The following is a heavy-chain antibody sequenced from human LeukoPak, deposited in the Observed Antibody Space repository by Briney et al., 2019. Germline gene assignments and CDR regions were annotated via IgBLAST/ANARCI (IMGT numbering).Heavy chain of an antibody. J-gene: IGHJ3*02. V-gene: IGHV4-34*01. D-gene: IGHD3-22*01. CDR1: GGSFSGYY. Sequence: SETLSLTCAVYGGSFSGYYWSWIRQPPGKGLEWIGEINHSGSTNYNPSLKSRVTISVDTSKNQFSLKLSSVTAADTAVYYCARGYDSSGYQIWGQGTMVTVSS. CDR3: ARGYDSSGYQI. CDR2: INHSGST.